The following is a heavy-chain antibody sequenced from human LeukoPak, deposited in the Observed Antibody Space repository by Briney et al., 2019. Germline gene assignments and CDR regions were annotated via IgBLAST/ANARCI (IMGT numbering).Heavy chain of an antibody. D-gene: IGHD1-26*01. CDR1: GLIFSSYW. Sequence: GGSLRLSCEASGLIFSSYWMSWVRQAPGKGLEWVANIKKDGSEMYYVDSVKGRFTISRDNAKNSLFLQVNSLRADDTAVYHCARQETSSYNGAFDIWGQGTMVTVSS. J-gene: IGHJ3*02. CDR3: ARQETSSYNGAFDI. V-gene: IGHV3-7*01. CDR2: IKKDGSEM.